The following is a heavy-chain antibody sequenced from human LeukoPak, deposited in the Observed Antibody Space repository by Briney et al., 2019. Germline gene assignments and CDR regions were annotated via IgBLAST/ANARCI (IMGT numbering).Heavy chain of an antibody. V-gene: IGHV4-4*02. CDR2: IYHSGST. CDR1: GGSISSSNW. Sequence: SETLSLTCAVSGGSISSSNWWSWVRQPPGKGLEWIGEIYHSGSTNYNPSLKSRVTISVDTSKNQFSLKLSSVTAADTAVYYCASTSRDGYMVYWGQGTLVTVSS. D-gene: IGHD5-24*01. J-gene: IGHJ4*02. CDR3: ASTSRDGYMVY.